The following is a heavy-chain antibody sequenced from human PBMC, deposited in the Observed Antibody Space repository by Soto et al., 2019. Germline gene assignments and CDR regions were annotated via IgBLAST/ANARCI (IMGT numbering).Heavy chain of an antibody. CDR1: GFTFSSFE. V-gene: IGHV3-48*03. Sequence: GGSLRLSCAASGFTFSSFEMNWVRQAPGKGLEWVSYITSSGATKYYADSVEGRFTISRDNAKNSLYLQMNSLRAEDTAVYYCARGNSPVDVYWGQGTLVTVSS. D-gene: IGHD2-21*01. CDR2: ITSSGATK. J-gene: IGHJ4*02. CDR3: ARGNSPVDVY.